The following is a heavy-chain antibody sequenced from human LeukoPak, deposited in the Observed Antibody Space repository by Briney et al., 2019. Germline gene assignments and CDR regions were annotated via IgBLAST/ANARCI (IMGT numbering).Heavy chain of an antibody. D-gene: IGHD2-21*02. Sequence: ASVKVSCKASGYTFTSYYMHWVRQAPGQGLEWMGIINPSGGSTSYAQKFQGRVTMTRDMSTSTVYMELSSLRSEDTAVYYCAREMLFRVVTAIHQPGVLQQNAFDIWGQGTMVTVSS. CDR2: INPSGGST. CDR1: GYTFTSYY. J-gene: IGHJ3*02. V-gene: IGHV1-46*01. CDR3: AREMLFRVVTAIHQPGVLQQNAFDI.